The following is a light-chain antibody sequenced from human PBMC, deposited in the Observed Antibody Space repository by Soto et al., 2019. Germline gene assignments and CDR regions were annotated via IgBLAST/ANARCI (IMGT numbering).Light chain of an antibody. CDR1: QGISSY. Sequence: IQLTHSSSSLSSSLVDRVTTTCRASQGISSYLAWYQQKPGKAPKLLIYAASTLQSGVPSRFSGSGSGTDFTLTISSLQPEDFASYYCQQLNSYPLTFGGGTKVDIK. CDR3: QQLNSYPLT. J-gene: IGKJ4*01. CDR2: AAS. V-gene: IGKV1-9*01.